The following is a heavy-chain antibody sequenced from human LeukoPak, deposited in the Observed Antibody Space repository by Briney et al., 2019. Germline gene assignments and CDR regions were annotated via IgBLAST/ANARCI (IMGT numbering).Heavy chain of an antibody. CDR1: GGSISSSSYY. V-gene: IGHV4-39*07. Sequence: SETLSLTCTVSGGSISSSSYYWGWIRQPPGKGLEWIGEINHSGSTNYNPSLKSRVTISVDTSKNQFSLKLSSVTAADTAVYYCARRPRMDVWGKGTTVTISS. CDR3: ARRPRMDV. CDR2: INHSGST. J-gene: IGHJ6*04.